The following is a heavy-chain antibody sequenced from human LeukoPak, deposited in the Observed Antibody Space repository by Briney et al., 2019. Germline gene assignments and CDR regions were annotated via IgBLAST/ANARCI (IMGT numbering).Heavy chain of an antibody. D-gene: IGHD6-19*01. CDR3: VTQEPVAASS. CDR1: GGSISGSGYY. CDR2: IYYTGTT. Sequence: PSETLSLTCTVSGGSISGSGYYWGWIRQPPGKGLEWIGTIYYTGTTYSNPSLKSRVTISVDTSKNHFSLKLTSVTAADTAVYFCVTQEPVAASSWGQGTLVTVTS. V-gene: IGHV4-39*01. J-gene: IGHJ5*02.